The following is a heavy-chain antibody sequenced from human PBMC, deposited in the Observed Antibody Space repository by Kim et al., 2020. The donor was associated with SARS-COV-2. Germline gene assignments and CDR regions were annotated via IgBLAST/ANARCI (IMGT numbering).Heavy chain of an antibody. Sequence: SETLSLTCAVSGVSITIDDYSWSWIRQPPGKGLEWIGYIYHSGRAFYNPSLKSRVAMSVDTSVDQFSLRLSSVTAADTAMYYCAGDRGYGHHDYWGQG. V-gene: IGHV4-30-2*01. CDR1: GVSITIDDYS. D-gene: IGHD5-12*01. CDR3: AGDRGYGHHDY. CDR2: IYHSGRA. J-gene: IGHJ4*02.